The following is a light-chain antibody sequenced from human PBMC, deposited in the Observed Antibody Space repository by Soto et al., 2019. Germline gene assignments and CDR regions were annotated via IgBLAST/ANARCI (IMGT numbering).Light chain of an antibody. CDR2: DVD. Sequence: QSALTQPASVSGSPGQSITISCSGPTSDVGSYNPVAWYQQHPGKSPKLVIYDVDQRPSGVSNRFSGSRSGNTASLTSSGHESEDEADYYCSSYAASPWVFGGGTKLTV. CDR3: SSYAASPWV. J-gene: IGLJ3*02. V-gene: IGLV2-23*02. CDR1: TSDVGSYNP.